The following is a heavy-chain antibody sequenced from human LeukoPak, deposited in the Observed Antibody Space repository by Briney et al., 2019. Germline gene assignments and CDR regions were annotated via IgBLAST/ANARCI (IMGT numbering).Heavy chain of an antibody. CDR2: IKSKTDNETT. J-gene: IGHJ4*02. Sequence: PGGSLRLSCAASGFTFSSAWMSWVRQAPGKGLEWVGRIKSKTDNETTDYAAPVKGRFTFSRDNSKNTLYLQMNSLRAEDTAVYYCARDDRSGYNFDYWGQGTLVTVSS. D-gene: IGHD3-22*01. V-gene: IGHV3-15*01. CDR3: ARDDRSGYNFDY. CDR1: GFTFSSAW.